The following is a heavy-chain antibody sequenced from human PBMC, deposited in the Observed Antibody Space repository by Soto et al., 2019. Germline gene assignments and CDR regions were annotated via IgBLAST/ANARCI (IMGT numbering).Heavy chain of an antibody. CDR3: ARMRGYYDSSGIDY. Sequence: QVTLKESGPVLVKPTETLTLTCTVSGFSLSNARMGVSWIRQPPGKALEWLAHIFSNDEKSYSTSLKSRLTLCKDTSKSQVVLTMTNMDPVDTATYYCARMRGYYDSSGIDYWGQGTLVTVSS. J-gene: IGHJ4*02. D-gene: IGHD3-22*01. CDR2: IFSNDEK. CDR1: GFSLSNARMG. V-gene: IGHV2-26*01.